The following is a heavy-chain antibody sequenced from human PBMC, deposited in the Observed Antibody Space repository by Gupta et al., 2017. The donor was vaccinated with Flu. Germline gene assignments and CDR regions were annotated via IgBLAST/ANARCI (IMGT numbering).Heavy chain of an antibody. D-gene: IGHD3-3*01. CDR1: GFTFSSYG. CDR3: ARGTIFGVVTLDY. CDR2: IWYDGSNK. Sequence: QVQLVESGGGVVQPGRSLRLSCAASGFTFSSYGMHWVRQAPGKGLEWVAVIWYDGSNKYYADSVKGRFTISRDNSKNTLYLQMNSLRAEDTAVYYCARGTIFGVVTLDYWGQGTLVTVSS. V-gene: IGHV3-33*01. J-gene: IGHJ4*02.